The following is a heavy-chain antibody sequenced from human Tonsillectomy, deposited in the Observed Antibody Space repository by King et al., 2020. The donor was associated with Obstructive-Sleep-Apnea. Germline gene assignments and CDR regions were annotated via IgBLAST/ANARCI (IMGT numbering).Heavy chain of an antibody. CDR1: GFTFSSCW. J-gene: IGHJ4*02. V-gene: IGHV3-7*01. CDR3: AEPISPGYSGTPAGY. Sequence: VQLVESGGGLVQPGGSLRLSCSASGFTFSSCWMNWVRQAPGKGLEWVANVKQDGSEEYNVGSVKGRLTFPGDNAKNSLYLQIHSLRAEDTAVYYCAEPISPGYSGTPAGYWGQGTLVTVSS. CDR2: VKQDGSEE. D-gene: IGHD5-12*01.